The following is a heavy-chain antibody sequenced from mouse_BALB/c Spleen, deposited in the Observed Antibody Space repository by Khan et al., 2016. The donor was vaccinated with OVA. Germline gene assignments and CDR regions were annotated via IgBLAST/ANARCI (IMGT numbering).Heavy chain of an antibody. J-gene: IGHJ3*01. CDR1: GFTFSSYS. D-gene: IGHD4-1*01. CDR2: ISTGGDYT. V-gene: IGHV5-6*01. CDR3: ARHLTGSFAY. Sequence: EVKLVESGGDLVKPGGSLKLSCAASGFTFSSYSMSWVRQTPDKRLEWVATISTGGDYTYYPDNVKGRFIISRDDAKNTLYLQMSSLKSEDTAMYYWARHLTGSFAYWGQGTLVTVSA.